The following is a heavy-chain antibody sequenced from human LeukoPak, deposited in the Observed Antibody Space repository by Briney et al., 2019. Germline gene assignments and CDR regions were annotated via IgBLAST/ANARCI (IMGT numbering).Heavy chain of an antibody. CDR1: GFTFSTYW. J-gene: IGHJ4*02. CDR2: IKEDGSEK. D-gene: IGHD3-22*01. V-gene: IGHV3-7*01. CDR3: ARDSSGYQ. Sequence: GGSLRLSYAASGFTFSTYWMSWVRQAPGKGLEWVANIKEDGSEKYYGDSVKGRFTISRDNAKNSLYLEMNSLRVDDTAVYYCARDSSGYQWGQGTLVTVSS.